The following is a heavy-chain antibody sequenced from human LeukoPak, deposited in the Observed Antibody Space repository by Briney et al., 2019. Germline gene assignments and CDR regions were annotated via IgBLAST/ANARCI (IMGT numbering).Heavy chain of an antibody. CDR2: INPNSGGT. V-gene: IGHV1-2*06. Sequence: GASVKVSCKASGYTFTGYYMHWVRQAPGQGLEWMGRINPNSGGTNYAQRLQGRVTMTRDTSISTAYMELSRLRSDDTAVYYCARGENNYDFWSGYYYFDYWGQGTLVTVSS. D-gene: IGHD3-3*01. CDR1: GYTFTGYY. J-gene: IGHJ4*02. CDR3: ARGENNYDFWSGYYYFDY.